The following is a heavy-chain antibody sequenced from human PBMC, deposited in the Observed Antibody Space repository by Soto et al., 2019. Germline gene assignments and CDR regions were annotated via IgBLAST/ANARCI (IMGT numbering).Heavy chain of an antibody. D-gene: IGHD6-13*01. V-gene: IGHV3-9*01. CDR2: ISWNSGSI. Sequence: GVSLRLSCSASGFTFDDYAMHWVRQAPGKGLEWVSGISWNSGSIGYADSVKGRFTISRDNAKNSLYLQMNSLRAEDTALYYCAKADSSSWYYFDYWGQGTLVTVSS. CDR3: AKADSSSWYYFDY. J-gene: IGHJ4*02. CDR1: GFTFDDYA.